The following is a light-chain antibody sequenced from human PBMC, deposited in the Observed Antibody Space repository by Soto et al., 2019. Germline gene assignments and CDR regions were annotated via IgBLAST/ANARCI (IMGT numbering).Light chain of an antibody. CDR3: AAWDDSVKTLL. CDR1: SSNIGSNT. CDR2: NNY. J-gene: IGLJ3*02. V-gene: IGLV1-44*01. Sequence: QSVLTQPRSASGTPGQRVTISCSGSSSNIGSNTVNWYQHLPGTTPKLLIYNNYQRPSGVPDRFSASKSGTSASLAITGLQSEDEADYYCAAWDDSVKTLLFGGGTKLTVL.